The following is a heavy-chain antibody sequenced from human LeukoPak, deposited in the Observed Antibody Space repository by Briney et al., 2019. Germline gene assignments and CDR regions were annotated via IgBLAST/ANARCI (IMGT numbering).Heavy chain of an antibody. V-gene: IGHV4-31*03. J-gene: IGHJ5*02. CDR3: ARVDYGDFNWFDP. CDR2: IYYSGST. Sequence: SQTLSLTCTVSGGSISSGGYYWSWICQHPGKGLEWIGYIYYSGSTYYNPSLKSRVTISVDTSKNQFSLKLSSVTAADTAVYYCARVDYGDFNWFDPWGQGTLVTVSS. D-gene: IGHD4-17*01. CDR1: GGSISSGGYY.